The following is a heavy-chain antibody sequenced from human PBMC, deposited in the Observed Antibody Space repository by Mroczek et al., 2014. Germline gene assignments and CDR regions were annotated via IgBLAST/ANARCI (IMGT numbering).Heavy chain of an antibody. J-gene: IGHJ4*02. V-gene: IGHV4-59*01. Sequence: QVQLQQWGPGLVKPSETLSLTCTVSGGSISSYYWSWIRQPPGKGLEWIGYIYYSGSTNYNPSLKSRVTISVDTSKNQFSLKLSSVTAADTAVYYCARVVAVAGTCYFDYWGQGTLVTVSS. CDR2: IYYSGST. D-gene: IGHD6-19*01. CDR3: ARVVAVAGTCYFDY. CDR1: GGSISSYY.